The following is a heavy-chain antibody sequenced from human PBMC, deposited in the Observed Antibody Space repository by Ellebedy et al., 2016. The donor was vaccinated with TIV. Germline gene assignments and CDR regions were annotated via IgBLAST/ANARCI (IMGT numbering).Heavy chain of an antibody. J-gene: IGHJ6*02. CDR2: NHYSGSS. V-gene: IGHV4-59*01. Sequence: MPSETLSLTCTVSGGSISSYYWSWIRQPPGKGLEWIGYNHYSGSSNYNPSLKSRVTISVDTSKNQFSLKLSFVTAADTAVYYCARADYGDSGAYYYGLDVWGQGTTVTVSS. CDR1: GGSISSYY. D-gene: IGHD4-17*01. CDR3: ARADYGDSGAYYYGLDV.